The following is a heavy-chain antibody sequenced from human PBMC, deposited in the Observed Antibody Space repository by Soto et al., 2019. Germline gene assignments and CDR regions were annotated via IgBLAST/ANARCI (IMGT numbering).Heavy chain of an antibody. CDR3: AKDPSDIVVVVAAQHYYYYGMDV. Sequence: QVQLVESGGGVVQPGRSLRLSCAASGLTFSSYGMHWVRQAPGKGLEWVAVISYDGSNKYYADSVKGRFTISRDNSKNTLYLQINSLRAEDTAVYYCAKDPSDIVVVVAAQHYYYYGMDVWVQGTTVNVSS. CDR1: GLTFSSYG. CDR2: ISYDGSNK. J-gene: IGHJ6*02. D-gene: IGHD2-15*01. V-gene: IGHV3-30*18.